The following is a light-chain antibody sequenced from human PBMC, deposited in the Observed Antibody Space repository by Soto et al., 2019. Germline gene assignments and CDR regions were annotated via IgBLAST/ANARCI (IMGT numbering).Light chain of an antibody. V-gene: IGKV3-15*01. J-gene: IGKJ1*01. CDR2: GAS. Sequence: EIVLTQSPAILSVSPGERATLSCRASQSISRSLAWYQQKPGQAPRLLIYGASTRATAIPARFSGSGSGTEFTLTISSLQSEDFAVYYCQQYNNWPKTWTFGQGTKVDIK. CDR3: QQYNNWPKTWT. CDR1: QSISRS.